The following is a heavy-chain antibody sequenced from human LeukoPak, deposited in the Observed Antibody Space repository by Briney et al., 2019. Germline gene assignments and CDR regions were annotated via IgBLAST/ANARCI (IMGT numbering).Heavy chain of an antibody. J-gene: IGHJ4*02. CDR1: GGTFSSYA. CDR2: IIPIFGTA. Sequence: SVKVSCKASGGTFSSYAISWVRQAPGQGLEWMGGIIPIFGTANYAQKFQGRVTITADESTSTAYMELSSLRSEDTAVYYCARVDTAMANDPDYWGQGTLVTVSP. D-gene: IGHD5-18*01. CDR3: ARVDTAMANDPDY. V-gene: IGHV1-69*13.